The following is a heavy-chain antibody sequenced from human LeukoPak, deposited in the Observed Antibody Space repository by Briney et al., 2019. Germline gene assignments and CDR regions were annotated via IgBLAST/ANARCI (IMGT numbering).Heavy chain of an antibody. V-gene: IGHV4-4*07. Sequence: PSETLSLTCTVSGCSVSSYYWSWIRQPAGKGLEWIGRISTSGSTNYNPSLKSRVTMSVDTSKNQFSLKLSSVTAADTAVYYCARDTYKYSSSLGWFDPWGQGTLVTVSS. CDR3: ARDTYKYSSSLGWFDP. J-gene: IGHJ5*02. CDR1: GCSVSSYY. D-gene: IGHD6-13*01. CDR2: ISTSGST.